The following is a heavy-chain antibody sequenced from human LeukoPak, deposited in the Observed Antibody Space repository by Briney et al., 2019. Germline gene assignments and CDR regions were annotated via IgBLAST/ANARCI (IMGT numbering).Heavy chain of an antibody. J-gene: IGHJ4*02. D-gene: IGHD1-14*01. CDR3: AKASTVLKPIDS. CDR2: ISPIGSRT. V-gene: IGHV3-23*01. CDR1: GFTFSTYD. Sequence: HPGGSLRLPCAASGFTFSTYDMNCVRQAPGKGLEWVSAISPIGSRTYYADSVKGRFSISRDNSKNTLYLQMNSLRAGDTAIYYCAKASTVLKPIDSWGQGTLVTVSS.